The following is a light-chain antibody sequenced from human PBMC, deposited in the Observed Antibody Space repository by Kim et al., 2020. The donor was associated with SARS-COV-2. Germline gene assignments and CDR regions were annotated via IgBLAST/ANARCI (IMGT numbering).Light chain of an antibody. CDR1: SSDVGRYNY. Sequence: GQSITISCTGTSSDVGRYNYVSWYQQHPGKAPKLLIYDVSDRPSGVSNRFSGSKSGNTASLTISGLQAEDETDYYCSSYTSRSTLVFGGGTQLTVL. CDR3: SSYTSRSTLV. J-gene: IGLJ3*02. V-gene: IGLV2-14*03. CDR2: DVS.